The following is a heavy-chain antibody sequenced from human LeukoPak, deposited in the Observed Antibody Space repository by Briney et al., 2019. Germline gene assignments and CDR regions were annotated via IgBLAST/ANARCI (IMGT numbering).Heavy chain of an antibody. V-gene: IGHV3-74*01. D-gene: IGHD3-10*01. J-gene: IGHJ3*02. CDR1: GFTFSSYW. CDR2: IKFDESRT. Sequence: GGSLRLSCAASGFTFSSYWMHWVRQAPGKGLVWVSRIKFDESRTNYADSVKGRFTISRHNSKNTLYLQMSSLRAEDTAVYYCAKDMVRGVIGNLDAFDIWGQGTMVTVSS. CDR3: AKDMVRGVIGNLDAFDI.